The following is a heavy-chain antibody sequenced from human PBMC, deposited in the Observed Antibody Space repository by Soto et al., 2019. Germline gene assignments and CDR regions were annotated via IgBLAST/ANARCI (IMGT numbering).Heavy chain of an antibody. V-gene: IGHV1-3*01. CDR3: ATTASGTNYFEH. D-gene: IGHD4-4*01. CDR1: GYIFTGYA. CDR2: IAAGNGNT. J-gene: IGHJ4*02. Sequence: QVQLVQSGTEARKPGASVKVSCRASGYIFTGYAIQWVRQAPGQRLEWMGWIAAGNGNTRYSQKFQDRVTISRDISASTAYMELTSLRSEDTAIYYCATTASGTNYFEHWGQGTLVTVYS.